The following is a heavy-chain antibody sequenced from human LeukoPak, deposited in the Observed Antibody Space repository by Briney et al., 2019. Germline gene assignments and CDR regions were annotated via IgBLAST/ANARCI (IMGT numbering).Heavy chain of an antibody. J-gene: IGHJ5*02. V-gene: IGHV4-4*07. CDR1: GGSISSYY. D-gene: IGHD2-2*01. CDR3: ARGEYQLPLNWSDP. Sequence: PSETLSLTCTVSGGSISSYYWSWIRQPAGKGLEWIGRIYTSGSTNYNPSLKSRVTMSVDTSKNQFSLKLSSVTAADTAVYYCARGEYQLPLNWSDPWGQGTLVTVSS. CDR2: IYTSGST.